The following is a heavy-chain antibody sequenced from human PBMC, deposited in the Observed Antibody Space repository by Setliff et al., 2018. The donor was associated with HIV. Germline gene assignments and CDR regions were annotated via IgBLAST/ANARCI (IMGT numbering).Heavy chain of an antibody. V-gene: IGHV4-34*04. Sequence: SETLSLTCNVYGGSISGYYWSWIRQPPGKGLEWIGEINPVGRNDNYNPSLNNRAAIVLDTSKNQFSLWLTSVTAADTAVYYCARVGLRFKYTFDYWGQGMLVTVSS. CDR2: INPVGRND. CDR1: GGSISGYY. CDR3: ARVGLRFKYTFDY. D-gene: IGHD5-12*01. J-gene: IGHJ4*02.